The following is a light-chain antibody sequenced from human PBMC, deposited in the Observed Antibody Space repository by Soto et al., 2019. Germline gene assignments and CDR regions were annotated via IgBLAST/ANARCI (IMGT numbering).Light chain of an antibody. CDR2: DAS. Sequence: EIVLTQSPATLSLSPGERATLSCRASQSVSSYLAWYQHKPGQAPRLLIYDASNRATGIPPRFSGSGSGTDFTLTISSLEPEDFAVYYCQQRSNWPITFGQGTRLEIK. CDR3: QQRSNWPIT. V-gene: IGKV3-11*01. CDR1: QSVSSY. J-gene: IGKJ5*01.